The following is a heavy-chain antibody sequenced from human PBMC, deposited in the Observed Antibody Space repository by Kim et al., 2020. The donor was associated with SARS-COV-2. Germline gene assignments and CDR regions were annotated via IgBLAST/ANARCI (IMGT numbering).Heavy chain of an antibody. CDR3: ARDRVLLGDSSGYPHDAFDI. D-gene: IGHD3-22*01. Sequence: SETLSLTCAVSGGSISSSNWWSWVRQPPGKGLEWIGEIYHSGSTNYNPSLKSRVTISVDKSKNQFSLKLSSVTAADTAVYYCARDRVLLGDSSGYPHDAFDIWGQGTMVTVSS. V-gene: IGHV4-4*02. CDR2: IYHSGST. J-gene: IGHJ3*02. CDR1: GGSISSSNW.